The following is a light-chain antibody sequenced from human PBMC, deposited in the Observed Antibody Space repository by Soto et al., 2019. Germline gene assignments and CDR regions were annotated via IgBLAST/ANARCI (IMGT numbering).Light chain of an antibody. Sequence: DIQMTQSPSSLSASLGDRVSITCQASHDIGTSLNWYRQKPGEAPKLLISSASHLERGVPSNFRATGSGTHFTLTISGLQSEDVGTYFCQQSLSLPRTFGQGT. CDR2: SAS. J-gene: IGKJ2*01. V-gene: IGKV1-33*01. CDR3: QQSLSLPRT. CDR1: HDIGTS.